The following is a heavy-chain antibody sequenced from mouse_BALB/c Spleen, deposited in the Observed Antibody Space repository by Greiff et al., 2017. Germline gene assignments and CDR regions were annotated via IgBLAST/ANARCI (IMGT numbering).Heavy chain of an antibody. J-gene: IGHJ2*01. D-gene: IGHD1-1*01. V-gene: IGHV5-17*02. CDR2: ISSGSSTI. Sequence: VQLKESGGGLVQPGGSRKLSCAASGFTFSSFGMHWVRQAPEKGLEWVAYISSGSSTIYYADTVKGRFTISRDNPKNTLFLQMTSLRSEDTAMYYCARELSGSSMYYFDYWGQGTTLTVSS. CDR1: GFTFSSFG. CDR3: ARELSGSSMYYFDY.